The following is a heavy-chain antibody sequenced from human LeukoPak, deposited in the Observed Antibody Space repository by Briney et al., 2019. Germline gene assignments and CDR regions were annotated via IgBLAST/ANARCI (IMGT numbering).Heavy chain of an antibody. CDR2: IYNSGST. CDR3: ARGKGDLSMIVMIVTAVEFYFDS. J-gene: IGHJ4*02. Sequence: PSETLSLTCKVSGDSISRSYWSWIRQPPGRGLEWLGYIYNSGSTNYNPSLKSRATISVDTSKSQLSLSLTSVSAADTAVYYCARGKGDLSMIVMIVTAVEFYFDSWGPGTLVTVSS. V-gene: IGHV4-4*08. CDR1: GDSISRSY. D-gene: IGHD3-22*01.